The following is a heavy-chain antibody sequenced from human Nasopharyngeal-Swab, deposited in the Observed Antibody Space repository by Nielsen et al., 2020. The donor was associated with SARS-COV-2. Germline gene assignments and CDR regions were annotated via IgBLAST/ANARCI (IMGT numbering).Heavy chain of an antibody. V-gene: IGHV3-7*01. CDR1: GFTFSSCW. D-gene: IGHD4-23*01. CDR2: IKQDGSEK. CDR3: AREGRWRSLPDY. J-gene: IGHJ4*02. Sequence: RVSLRLSCASSGFTFSSCWRSGVRQAPGKGLEWVANIKQDGSEKYYVDSVKGRFTISRDNAKNSLYLQMNSLRAEDTAVYYCAREGRWRSLPDYWGQGTLVTVSS.